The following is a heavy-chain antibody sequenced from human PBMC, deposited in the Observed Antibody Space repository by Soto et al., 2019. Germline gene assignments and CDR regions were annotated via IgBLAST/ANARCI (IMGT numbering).Heavy chain of an antibody. CDR2: ISYDGSNK. D-gene: IGHD3-10*01. V-gene: IGHV3-30*18. CDR3: AKVGSPYYGSGSYWWFDP. CDR1: GFTFSSYG. J-gene: IGHJ5*02. Sequence: QVQLVESGGGVVQPGRSLRLSCAASGFTFSSYGMHWVRQAPGKGLEWVAVISYDGSNKYYADSVKGRFTISRDNSKNTLYLQMNSLRAEDTAVYYCAKVGSPYYGSGSYWWFDPWGQGTLVTVSS.